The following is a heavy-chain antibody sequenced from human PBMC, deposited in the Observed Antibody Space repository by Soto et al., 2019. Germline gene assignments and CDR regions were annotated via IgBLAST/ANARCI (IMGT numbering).Heavy chain of an antibody. D-gene: IGHD3-22*01. CDR2: INPSGGST. CDR3: ARTAVRYYYDSRDPSDRFDP. J-gene: IGHJ5*02. Sequence: ASVKVSCKASGYTFTSYYMHWVRQAPGQGLEWMGIINPSGGSTSYAQKFQGRVTMTRDTSTSTVYMELSSLRSEDTAVYYCARTAVRYYYDSRDPSDRFDPWGQGTLVTVS. CDR1: GYTFTSYY. V-gene: IGHV1-46*01.